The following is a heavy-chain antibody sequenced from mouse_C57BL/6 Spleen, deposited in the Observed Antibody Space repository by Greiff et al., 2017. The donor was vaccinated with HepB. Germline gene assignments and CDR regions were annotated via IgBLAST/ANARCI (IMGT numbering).Heavy chain of an antibody. V-gene: IGHV14-1*01. D-gene: IGHD1-1*01. CDR3: TTGSTTVGADY. J-gene: IGHJ2*01. CDR2: IDPEDGDT. Sequence: EVKLQESGAELVRPGASVKLSCTASGFNIKDYYMHWVKQRPEQGLEWIGGIDPEDGDTEYDPKFQGKATMTADTSSNTAYQQLSSLTSEDTAVYYCTTGSTTVGADYWGQGTTLTVSS. CDR1: GFNIKDYY.